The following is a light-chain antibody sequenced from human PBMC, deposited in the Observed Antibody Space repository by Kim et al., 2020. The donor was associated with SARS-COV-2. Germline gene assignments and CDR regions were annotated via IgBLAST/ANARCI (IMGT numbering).Light chain of an antibody. CDR3: QQSYSTPLT. CDR1: QSISSY. Sequence: ASVGNTVTITCQASQSISSYLNWYQQKPGKAPKLLIYAASSLQSGVPSRFSGSGSGTDFTLTISSLQPEDFATYYCQQSYSTPLTFGGGTKVDIK. J-gene: IGKJ4*01. V-gene: IGKV1-39*01. CDR2: AAS.